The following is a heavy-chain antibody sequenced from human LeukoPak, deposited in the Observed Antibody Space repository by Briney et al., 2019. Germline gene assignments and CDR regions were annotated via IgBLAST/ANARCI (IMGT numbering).Heavy chain of an antibody. CDR1: GGPFVGYY. V-gene: IGHV4-34*01. D-gene: IGHD3-10*01. J-gene: IGHJ4*02. CDR2: ITHSGGG. CDR3: ARRAGAPDFDV. Sequence: SDTLSLTCTVSGGPFVGYYWTWIRQPPGKGLEWIGEITHSGGGNYNPSLKSRVTISVDSSQNRFSLKVLSVTAADTAVYYCARRAGAPDFDVWGQGTLVTVSS.